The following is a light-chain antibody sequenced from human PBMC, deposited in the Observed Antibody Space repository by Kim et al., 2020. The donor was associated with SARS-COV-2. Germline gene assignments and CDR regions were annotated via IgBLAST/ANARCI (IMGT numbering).Light chain of an antibody. CDR3: NSRDSNDNVV. V-gene: IGLV3-19*01. Sequence: VALERTVRITCQGDSLRSYYATWYQQKPGHAPILVIYGKNNRPSGIPDRFSGSSSGNTASLTITGTQAGDEADYYCNSRDSNDNVVFGGGTQLTVL. J-gene: IGLJ2*01. CDR2: GKN. CDR1: SLRSYY.